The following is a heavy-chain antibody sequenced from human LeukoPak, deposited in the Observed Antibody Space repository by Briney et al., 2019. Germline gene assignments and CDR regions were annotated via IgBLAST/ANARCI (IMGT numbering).Heavy chain of an antibody. J-gene: IGHJ6*02. D-gene: IGHD2-2*01. CDR2: IIPIFGIA. V-gene: IGHV1-69*04. Sequence: ASVKVSCKASGGTFSSYAISWVRQAPGQGLEWMGRIIPIFGIANYAQKFQGRVTITADKSTSTAYMELSSLRSEDTAVYYCARSRDCSSTSCSPYYYYGMDVWGQETTVTVSS. CDR1: GGTFSSYA. CDR3: ARSRDCSSTSCSPYYYYGMDV.